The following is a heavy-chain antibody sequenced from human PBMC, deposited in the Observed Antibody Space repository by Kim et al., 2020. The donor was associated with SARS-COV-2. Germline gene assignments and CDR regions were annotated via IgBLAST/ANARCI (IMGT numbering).Heavy chain of an antibody. CDR3: ARAPQLNGYNL. Sequence: GGSLRLSCAASGFTFSSYAMHWVRQAPGKGLEWVAVISYDGSNKYYADSVKGRFTISRDNSKNTLYLQMNSLRAEDTAVYYCARAPQLNGYNLWGQGTLV. J-gene: IGHJ5*02. CDR1: GFTFSSYA. V-gene: IGHV3-30*04. CDR2: ISYDGSNK. D-gene: IGHD5-12*01.